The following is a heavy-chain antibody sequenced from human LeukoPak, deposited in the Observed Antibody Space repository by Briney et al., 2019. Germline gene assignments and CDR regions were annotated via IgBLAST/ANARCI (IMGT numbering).Heavy chain of an antibody. V-gene: IGHV1-18*01. J-gene: IGHJ4*02. CDR1: RYTLSSHG. Sequence: ASVKVSCKPSRYTLSSHGISWVRQAPGQGLEWMGWICAYIGNTDYAQKLQGRVTMTTDTSTSTAYMELRSLRSDDTAVYYCAKVEAAAGTLAHFDYWGQGTLVTVSS. D-gene: IGHD6-13*01. CDR2: ICAYIGNT. CDR3: AKVEAAAGTLAHFDY.